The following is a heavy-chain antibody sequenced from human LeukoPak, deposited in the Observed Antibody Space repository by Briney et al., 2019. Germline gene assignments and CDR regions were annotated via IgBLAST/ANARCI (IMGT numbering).Heavy chain of an antibody. V-gene: IGHV1-46*01. J-gene: IGHJ4*02. CDR1: GYTFTSYY. CDR2: INPSGGST. CDR3: GRALLGGSDIYTPFSY. D-gene: IGHD3-10*01. Sequence: GASVKGSCKASGYTFTSYYLYWVRQAPGQGLEWMGIINPSGGSTNYAQKFQGRVTMTRDTSTSTAYMELRSLRSDDTAVYYCGRALLGGSDIYTPFSYWGQGTLVTVSS.